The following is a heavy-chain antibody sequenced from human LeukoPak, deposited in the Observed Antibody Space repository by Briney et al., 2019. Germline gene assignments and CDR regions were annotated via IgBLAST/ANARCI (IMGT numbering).Heavy chain of an antibody. V-gene: IGHV4-34*01. CDR3: ARGYYYYYMDV. Sequence: SETLSLTCAVYGGSFSGYYWSWIRQPPGKGLEWIGEINHSRSTNYNPSLKSRVTISVDTSKNQFSLKLSSVTAADTAVYYCARGYYYYYMDVWGKGTTVTVSS. J-gene: IGHJ6*03. CDR1: GGSFSGYY. CDR2: INHSRST.